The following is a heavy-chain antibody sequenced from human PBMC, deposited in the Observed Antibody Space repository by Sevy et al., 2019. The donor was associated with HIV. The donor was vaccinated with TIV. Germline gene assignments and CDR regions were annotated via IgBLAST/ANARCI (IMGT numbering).Heavy chain of an antibody. D-gene: IGHD2-15*01. J-gene: IGHJ5*02. CDR2: IYYSGST. CDR3: AREVAATSNWLDP. Sequence: SETLSLTCTVSGGSISSYYWSWIRQPPGKGLEWIGYIYYSGSTNYNPSLKIRVTISADTSKNQFSLKLSSVTAADTAVYYCAREVAATSNWLDPWGQGTLVTVSS. CDR1: GGSISSYY. V-gene: IGHV4-59*13.